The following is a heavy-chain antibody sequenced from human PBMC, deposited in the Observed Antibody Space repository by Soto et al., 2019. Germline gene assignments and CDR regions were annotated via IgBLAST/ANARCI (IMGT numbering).Heavy chain of an antibody. V-gene: IGHV3-23*01. CDR3: AKDRHPDGIWTFDF. J-gene: IGHJ4*02. CDR2: VYGSGHGDT. D-gene: IGHD3-9*01. Sequence: VQLLESGGLLVQSGGSLRLSCAASGFTFSTYTMSWVRQAPGKGLEWVSGVYGSGHGDTFYADSVKGRFVISRDDSKGMLFLQMNSLKVEGTAIYYCAKDRHPDGIWTFDFWGQGTLVTVFS. CDR1: GFTFSTYT.